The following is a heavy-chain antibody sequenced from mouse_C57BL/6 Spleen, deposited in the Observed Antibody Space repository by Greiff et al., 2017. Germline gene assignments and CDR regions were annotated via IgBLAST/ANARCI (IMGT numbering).Heavy chain of an antibody. CDR1: GYTFTDYE. Sequence: VQVVESGAELVRPGASVTLSCKASGYTFTDYEMHWVKQTPVHGLEWIGAIDPETGGTAYNQKFKGKAILTADKSSSTAYMELRSLTSEDSAVYYCTRNYYSNWFAYWGQGTLVTVAA. CDR2: IDPETGGT. V-gene: IGHV1-15*01. D-gene: IGHD2-5*01. J-gene: IGHJ3*01. CDR3: TRNYYSNWFAY.